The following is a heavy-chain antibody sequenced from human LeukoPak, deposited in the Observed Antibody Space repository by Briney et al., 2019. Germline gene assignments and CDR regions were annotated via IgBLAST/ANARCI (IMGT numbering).Heavy chain of an antibody. D-gene: IGHD2-8*02. V-gene: IGHV3-23*01. CDR2: DTSSNTST. CDR1: EFSISHYA. J-gene: IGHJ6*03. CDR3: SKAPLGACAGAVCYYLDV. Sequence: GGSLRLSCTASEFSISHYAMSWLRQAPGKGLEWVSADTSSNTSTYYASSARGRFTISRDNSMNTLYLQMNSLRADDTAVYYCSKAPLGACAGAVCYYLDVWGKGTTVIVSS.